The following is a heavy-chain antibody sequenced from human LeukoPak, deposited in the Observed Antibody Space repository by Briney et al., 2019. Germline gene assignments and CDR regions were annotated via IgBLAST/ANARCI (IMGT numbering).Heavy chain of an antibody. V-gene: IGHV1-18*01. CDR2: ISAYNGNT. D-gene: IGHD2-15*01. J-gene: IGHJ6*03. CDR1: GYTFTSYG. CDR3: ARGAVAATRESDYYYYMDV. Sequence: ASVKVSCKASGYTFTSYGISWVRQAPGQGLEWMGWISAYNGNTNYAQKLQGRVTMTTDTSTSTAYMELRSLRSDDTAVYYCARGAVAATRESDYYYYMDVWGKGTTVTVSS.